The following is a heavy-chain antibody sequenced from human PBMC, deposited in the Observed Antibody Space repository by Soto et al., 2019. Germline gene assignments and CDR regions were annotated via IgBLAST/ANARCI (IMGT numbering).Heavy chain of an antibody. CDR3: ARGSYCSGGSCYSGNWFDP. D-gene: IGHD2-15*01. CDR1: GGYISSGGYY. Sequence: SETLSLTYTVSGGYISSGGYYWSWIRQHPGKGLEWIGYIYYSGSTYYNPSLKSRVTISVDTSKNQFSLKLSSVTAADTAVYYCARGSYCSGGSCYSGNWFDPWGQGTLVTVSS. J-gene: IGHJ5*02. V-gene: IGHV4-31*03. CDR2: IYYSGST.